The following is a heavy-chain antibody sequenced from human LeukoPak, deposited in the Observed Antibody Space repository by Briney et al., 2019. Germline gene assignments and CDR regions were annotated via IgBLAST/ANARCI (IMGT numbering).Heavy chain of an antibody. CDR3: ARHISSWSYYYYYYMDV. D-gene: IGHD6-13*01. V-gene: IGHV4-34*01. CDR2: INHSGGT. CDR1: GGSFTDYY. Sequence: PSETLSLTCDVYGGSFTDYYWSWIRQPPGKGLEWIGEINHSGGTNYNPSLKSRITISVDTSKNQFSLILNSVTAADTAVYYCARHISSWSYYYYYYMDVWGKGTTVTVSS. J-gene: IGHJ6*03.